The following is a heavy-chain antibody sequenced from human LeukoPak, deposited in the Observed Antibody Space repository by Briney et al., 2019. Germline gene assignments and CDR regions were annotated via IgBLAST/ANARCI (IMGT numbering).Heavy chain of an antibody. D-gene: IGHD3-10*01. V-gene: IGHV1-8*01. CDR3: ARRKPTSGAQYWFDP. CDR1: GYTFTSYD. CDR2: MNPNSGNT. J-gene: IGHJ5*02. Sequence: ASVKVSCKASGYTFTSYDINWVRQATGQGLEWMGWMNPNSGNTGYAQEFQGRVTMARDTSISTAYMELSSLTSEDTAVYYCARRKPTSGAQYWFDPWGQGTLVTVSS.